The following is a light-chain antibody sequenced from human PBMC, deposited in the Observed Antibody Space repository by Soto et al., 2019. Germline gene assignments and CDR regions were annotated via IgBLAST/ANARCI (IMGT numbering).Light chain of an antibody. J-gene: IGKJ5*01. Sequence: EIMMTQSPATLSVSPGERATLSCRASQSVRNNLAWYQQKPGQAPRLLIYYASTRATGVPARFSGSGSGTEFTLTIRSLQSEESARYHCQQYNNWPPITFGQGTRLEIK. V-gene: IGKV3-15*01. CDR1: QSVRNN. CDR3: QQYNNWPPIT. CDR2: YAS.